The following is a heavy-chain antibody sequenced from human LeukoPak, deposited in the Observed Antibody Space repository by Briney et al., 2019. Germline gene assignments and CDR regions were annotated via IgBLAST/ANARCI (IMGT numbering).Heavy chain of an antibody. CDR3: AKDLNYDFWSGLGN. Sequence: PGGSLRLSCAASGFTFSDFSMNWVRQAPGRGLEWVSSMTSGSGYIHYADSVKGRFTISRDNSKNTLYLQMNSLRAEDTAVYYCAKDLNYDFWSGLGNWGQGTLVTVSS. CDR2: MTSGSGYI. D-gene: IGHD3-3*01. V-gene: IGHV3-21*01. J-gene: IGHJ4*02. CDR1: GFTFSDFS.